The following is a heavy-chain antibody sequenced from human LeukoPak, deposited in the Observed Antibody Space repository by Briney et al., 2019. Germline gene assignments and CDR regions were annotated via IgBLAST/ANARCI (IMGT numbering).Heavy chain of an antibody. V-gene: IGHV3-74*01. CDR3: ASGYSSDYGGNTY. CDR2: ISGDGTNI. CDR1: GFTFSSYY. Sequence: GGSLRLSCVASGFTFSSYYMQWVRQDPRKGLVWVSRISGDGTNINYADSVRGRFTISRDNAKNTLYLQMDSLRAEDTAVYYCASGYSSDYGGNTYWGQGALVTVSS. J-gene: IGHJ4*02. D-gene: IGHD4-23*01.